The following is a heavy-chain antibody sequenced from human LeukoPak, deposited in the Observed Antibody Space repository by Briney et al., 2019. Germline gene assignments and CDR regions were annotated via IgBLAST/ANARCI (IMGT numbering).Heavy chain of an antibody. Sequence: SETLSLTCTVSGGSISSGSYYWSWIRQPAGKGLEWIGRIYTSGSTNYNPSLKSRVTISVDTSKNQFSLKLSSVTAADTAVYYCARETGRDGYLRWGQGTLVTVSS. CDR2: IYTSGST. V-gene: IGHV4-61*02. J-gene: IGHJ4*02. CDR1: GGSISSGSYY. CDR3: ARETGRDGYLR. D-gene: IGHD5-24*01.